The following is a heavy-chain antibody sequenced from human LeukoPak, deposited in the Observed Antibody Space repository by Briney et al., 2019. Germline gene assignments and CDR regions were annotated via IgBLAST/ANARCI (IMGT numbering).Heavy chain of an antibody. CDR2: IKEDGRET. CDR1: EFTFSAYW. J-gene: IGHJ5*02. CDR3: ARVTRNSGRHPSLFDN. V-gene: IGHV3-7*01. Sequence: PGGSLRLSRAASEFTFSAYWMSWVRQAPGKGLEWVANIKEDGRETYYVDSVKGRFTISRDNAKNSLYLRVNSLRAEDTAVYYCARVTRNSGRHPSLFDNWGQGTLVIVSS. D-gene: IGHD1-26*01.